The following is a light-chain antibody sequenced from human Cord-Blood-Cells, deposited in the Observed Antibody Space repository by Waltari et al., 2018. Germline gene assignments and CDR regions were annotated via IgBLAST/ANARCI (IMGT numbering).Light chain of an antibody. Sequence: DIVMTQSPDYLAVSLGERATINCQSSQSVLYSSNNKNYLAWYQQKPGQPPKLLIYWASTRESGVPDRFSGSGSGTDFTLTISSLQAEDVAVYYCQQYYSTPPYTFGQGTKLEIK. J-gene: IGKJ2*01. CDR3: QQYYSTPPYT. CDR1: QSVLYSSNNKNY. CDR2: WAS. V-gene: IGKV4-1*01.